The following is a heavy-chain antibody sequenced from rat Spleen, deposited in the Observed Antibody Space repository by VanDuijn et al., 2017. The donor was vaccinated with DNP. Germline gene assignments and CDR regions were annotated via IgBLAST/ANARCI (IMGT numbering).Heavy chain of an antibody. Sequence: EVQLVESDGGLVQPGRSLKLSCAASGFTFSDYYMAWVRQAPTKGLEWVASISNTGDHTYCSDSVKGRFSLSRDNAKSTLYLQLNSLRSEDTATYFCTSNPHVRTAAPFDYWGQGVMVTVSS. D-gene: IGHD3-8*01. CDR3: TSNPHVRTAAPFDY. CDR2: ISNTGDHT. J-gene: IGHJ2*01. V-gene: IGHV5-25*01. CDR1: GFTFSDYY.